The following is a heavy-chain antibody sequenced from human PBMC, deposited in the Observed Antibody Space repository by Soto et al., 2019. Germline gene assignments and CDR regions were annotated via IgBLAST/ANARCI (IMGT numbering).Heavy chain of an antibody. CDR3: ARRGRSWLHGVDV. J-gene: IGHJ6*02. Sequence: EVQLVQSGPEMKKPGESLTISCKVSGYSFTNSWIGWVRQMPGKGLEWMGIIYPGDSDTRYSPSFQGQVTISADKSISTAYLQWSSLKASDTAIYYCARRGRSWLHGVDVWGQGTTVTVSS. D-gene: IGHD5-18*01. V-gene: IGHV5-51*01. CDR2: IYPGDSDT. CDR1: GYSFTNSW.